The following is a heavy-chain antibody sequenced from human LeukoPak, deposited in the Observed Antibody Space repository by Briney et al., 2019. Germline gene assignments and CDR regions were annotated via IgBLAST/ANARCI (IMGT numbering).Heavy chain of an antibody. CDR3: ARIQPYYDFWSGYYFDY. J-gene: IGHJ4*02. Sequence: PSKTLSLTCAVYGGSFSGYYWSWIRQPPGKGLEWIGEINHSGSTNYNPSLKSRVTISVDTSKNQFSLKLSSVTAADTAVYYCARIQPYYDFWSGYYFDYWGQGTLVTVSS. CDR1: GGSFSGYY. D-gene: IGHD3-3*01. V-gene: IGHV4-34*01. CDR2: INHSGST.